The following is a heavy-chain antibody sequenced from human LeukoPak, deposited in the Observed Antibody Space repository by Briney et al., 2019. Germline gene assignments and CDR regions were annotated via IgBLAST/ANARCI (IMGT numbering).Heavy chain of an antibody. D-gene: IGHD1-26*01. V-gene: IGHV3-23*01. Sequence: KSGGSLRLSCAASGFTFSSYAMSWVRQAPGKGLEWVSAISGSGGSTYYADSVKGRFTISRDNSKNTLYLQMNSLRAEDTAVYYCARDRGSYYYYYGMDVWGQGTTVTVSS. J-gene: IGHJ6*02. CDR2: ISGSGGST. CDR1: GFTFSSYA. CDR3: ARDRGSYYYYYGMDV.